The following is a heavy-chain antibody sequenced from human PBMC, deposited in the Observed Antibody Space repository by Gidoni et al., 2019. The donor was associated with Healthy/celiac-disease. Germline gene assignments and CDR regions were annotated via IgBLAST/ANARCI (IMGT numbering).Heavy chain of an antibody. V-gene: IGHV1-69*01. D-gene: IGHD2-2*01. J-gene: IGHJ4*02. Sequence: QVQLVQSGAEVKKPGSSGQVPCKASGRTFSSYAIRWVRQAPGQGLEWMGVIIPIFGTANYAQKFQGSVTITADESTSTAYMELSSLRSEDTAVYYCSRVRPLYQLPTAIFDYWGQGTLVTVSS. CDR2: IIPIFGTA. CDR1: GRTFSSYA. CDR3: SRVRPLYQLPTAIFDY.